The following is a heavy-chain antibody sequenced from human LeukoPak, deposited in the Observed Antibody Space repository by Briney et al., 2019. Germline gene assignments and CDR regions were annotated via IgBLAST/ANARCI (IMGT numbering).Heavy chain of an antibody. CDR3: ARGGSYFDISGYYFY. D-gene: IGHD3-22*01. CDR2: IYSGGST. V-gene: IGHV3-66*01. J-gene: IGHJ4*02. CDR1: RFTVGSNT. Sequence: GGSLRLSCAASRFTVGSNTMGWVRQAPGKGLEWVSIIYSGGSTSYADSVKGSFTISRDNSKNTLYLQMNSLRTEDTAVYYCARGGSYFDISGYYFYWGQGTLVTVSS.